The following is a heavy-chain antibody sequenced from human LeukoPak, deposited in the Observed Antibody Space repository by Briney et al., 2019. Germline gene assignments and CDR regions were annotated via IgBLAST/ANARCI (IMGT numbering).Heavy chain of an antibody. D-gene: IGHD3-22*01. CDR2: IHYSGTT. CDR3: ATYYYDSSGYYLDY. J-gene: IGHJ4*02. CDR1: GYSINSGYY. Sequence: SETLSLTCSVSGYSINSGYYWGWIRQPPGKGLDWIASIHYSGTTYYNSSLKSRVTISLDTSKNQFSLKLSSVSAADTAVYYCATYYYDSSGYYLDYWGQGTLVTVSS. V-gene: IGHV4-38-2*01.